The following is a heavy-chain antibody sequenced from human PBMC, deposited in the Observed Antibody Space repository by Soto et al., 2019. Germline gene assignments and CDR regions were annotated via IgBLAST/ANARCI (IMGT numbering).Heavy chain of an antibody. J-gene: IGHJ3*02. CDR1: GFICSSYD. Sequence: RGGSLRLSCAVSGFICSSYDMSWVRQAPGKGLEWVSTILVGGSTHYEDSVKGRFTISRDTSKNTVYLQMNSLTAGDTAFYYCAKATATSGGAFEIYGQGTMVTVSS. CDR2: ILVGGST. CDR3: AKATATSGGAFEI. V-gene: IGHV3-23*01. D-gene: IGHD1-1*01.